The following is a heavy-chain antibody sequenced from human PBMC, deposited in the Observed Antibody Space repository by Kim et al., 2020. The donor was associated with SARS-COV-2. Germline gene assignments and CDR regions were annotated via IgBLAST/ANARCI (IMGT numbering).Heavy chain of an antibody. D-gene: IGHD3-10*01. CDR1: GFTFSSYG. CDR2: ISYDGSNK. V-gene: IGHV3-30*18. J-gene: IGHJ4*02. CDR3: AKDNRFGELFFDY. Sequence: GGSLRLSCAASGFTFSSYGMHWVRQAPGKGLEWVAVISYDGSNKYYADSVKGRFTISRDNSKNTLYLQMNSLRAEDTAVYYCAKDNRFGELFFDYWGQGTLVTVSS.